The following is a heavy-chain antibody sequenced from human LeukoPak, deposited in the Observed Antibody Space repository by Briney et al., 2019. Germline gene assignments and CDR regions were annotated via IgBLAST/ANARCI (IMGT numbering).Heavy chain of an antibody. V-gene: IGHV3-30*18. J-gene: IGHJ4*02. CDR1: GFTFSSYG. D-gene: IGHD2-15*01. CDR3: AKDYEEDIVVVVAASSPDY. Sequence: PGRSLRLSCAASGFTFSSYGMHWVRQAPGKGLEWVAVISYDGSNKCYADSVKGRFTISRDNSKNTLYLQMNSLRAEDTAVYYCAKDYEEDIVVVVAASSPDYWGQGTLVTVSS. CDR2: ISYDGSNK.